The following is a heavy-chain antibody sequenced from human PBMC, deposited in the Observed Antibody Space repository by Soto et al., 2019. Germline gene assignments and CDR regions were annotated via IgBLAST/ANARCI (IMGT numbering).Heavy chain of an antibody. V-gene: IGHV4-39*01. CDR1: GGSISSSSYY. D-gene: IGHD3-16*01. Sequence: SETLSLTCTVSGGSISSSSYYWGWIRQPPGKGLEWIGSIYYSGSTYYNPSLKSRVTISVDTSKNQFSLKLSSVTAADTAVYYCARHQNGYDSYYYGMDVWGQGTTVTGSS. CDR3: ARHQNGYDSYYYGMDV. J-gene: IGHJ6*01. CDR2: IYYSGST.